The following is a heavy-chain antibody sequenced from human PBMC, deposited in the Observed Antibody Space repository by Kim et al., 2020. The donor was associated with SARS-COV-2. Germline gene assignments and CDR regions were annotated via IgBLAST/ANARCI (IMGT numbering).Heavy chain of an antibody. J-gene: IGHJ5*02. D-gene: IGHD2-15*01. CDR3: ARDTPRRWFDP. Sequence: TYYNPSLDSGVTISVDTSKNQFSLKLSSVTAADTAVYYCARDTPRRWFDPWGQGTLVTVSS. CDR2: T. V-gene: IGHV4-31*02.